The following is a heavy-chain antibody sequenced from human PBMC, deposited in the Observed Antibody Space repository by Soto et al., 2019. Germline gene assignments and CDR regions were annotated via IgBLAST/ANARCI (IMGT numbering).Heavy chain of an antibody. CDR2: ISAYNGNT. CDR3: ARDGYYYGSGSQKGNLDY. V-gene: IGHV1-18*01. J-gene: IGHJ4*02. D-gene: IGHD3-10*01. Sequence: QVQLVQSGAEVKKPGASVKVSCKASGYTFTSYGISWVRQAPGQGLEWMVWISAYNGNTNYAQKLQGRVTMTTDTSTSTAYMELRSLRSDDTAVYYCARDGYYYGSGSQKGNLDYWGQGTLVTVSS. CDR1: GYTFTSYG.